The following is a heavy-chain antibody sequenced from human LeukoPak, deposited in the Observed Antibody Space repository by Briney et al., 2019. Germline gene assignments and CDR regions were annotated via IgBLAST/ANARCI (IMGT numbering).Heavy chain of an antibody. D-gene: IGHD6-13*01. CDR1: GFTFSSYA. Sequence: GGSLRLSCAASGFTFSSYAMSWVRQAPGKGLEWVSAISGSGGSTYYADSVKGRFTISRDNAKNSLYLQMNSLRAEDTAVYYCARFYSSSWYVAADYYYYGMDVWGQGTTVTVSS. V-gene: IGHV3-23*01. J-gene: IGHJ6*02. CDR2: ISGSGGST. CDR3: ARFYSSSWYVAADYYYYGMDV.